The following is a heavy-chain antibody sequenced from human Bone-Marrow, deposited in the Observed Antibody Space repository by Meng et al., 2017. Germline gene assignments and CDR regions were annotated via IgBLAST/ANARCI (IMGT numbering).Heavy chain of an antibody. J-gene: IGHJ4*02. CDR2: IYYSGST. CDR1: GGSISSGGYY. Sequence: QLQRPDPSLVNPPQPLSLTCTVSGGSISSGGYYWSWIRQHPGKGLEWIGYIYYSGSTYYNPSLKSLVTISVDTSKNQFSLKLSSVTAADTAVYYCARWAPSSRTFDYWGQGTLVTVSS. CDR3: ARWAPSSRTFDY. D-gene: IGHD6-13*01. V-gene: IGHV4-31*01.